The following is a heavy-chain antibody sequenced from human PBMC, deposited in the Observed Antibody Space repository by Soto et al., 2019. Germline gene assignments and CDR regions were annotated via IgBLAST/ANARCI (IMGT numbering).Heavy chain of an antibody. CDR1: GYTFTSYD. CDR3: ARGLYYDSSGSDDAFDI. CDR2: MNPNSGNT. V-gene: IGHV1-8*01. J-gene: IGHJ3*02. D-gene: IGHD3-22*01. Sequence: GASVKVSCKASGYTFTSYDINWVRQATGQGLGWMGWMNPNSGNTGYTQKFQGRVTMARNTSISTAYMELSSLRSEDTAVYYCARGLYYDSSGSDDAFDIWGQGTMVTVSS.